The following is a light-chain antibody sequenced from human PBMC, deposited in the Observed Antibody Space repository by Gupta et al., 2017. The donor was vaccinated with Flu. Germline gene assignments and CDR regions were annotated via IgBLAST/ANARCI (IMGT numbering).Light chain of an antibody. V-gene: IGKV1-5*03. CDR3: QQYNSFPWT. J-gene: IGKJ1*01. Sequence: DIPMTQSPSTLSASVGDRVTITCRASQSISGWLAWYQQKPGKAPNLLIYRASSLESGVPSRFGGSGSGTEFTLTISSLQPDDFATYYCQQYNSFPWTFGQGTKVEIK. CDR1: QSISGW. CDR2: RAS.